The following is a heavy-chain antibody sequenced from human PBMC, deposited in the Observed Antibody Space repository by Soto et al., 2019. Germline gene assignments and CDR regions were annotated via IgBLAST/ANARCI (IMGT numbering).Heavy chain of an antibody. CDR3: AKGLATVTPYYFEY. D-gene: IGHD4-4*01. J-gene: IGHJ4*02. CDR1: GFTFSSHD. V-gene: IGHV3-30*18. CDR2: VSKDGSSR. Sequence: QVQLVESGGGAVQPGRSLRLSCAASGFTFSSHDMHWVRQAPGKRLEWVAIVSKDGSSRYYADSVRGRFTISRDNSKDQLYLEMNSLRDEDTAVYYWAKGLATVTPYYFEYWSQGTQVTVSS.